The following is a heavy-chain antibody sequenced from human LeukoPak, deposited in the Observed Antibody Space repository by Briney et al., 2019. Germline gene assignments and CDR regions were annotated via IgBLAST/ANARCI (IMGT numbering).Heavy chain of an antibody. CDR3: ARGAGYAEFDY. J-gene: IGHJ4*02. D-gene: IGHD1-1*01. CDR1: GGSISSYY. Sequence: SETLSLTCTVSGGSISSYYWSWIRQPPGKGLEWIGYIYYSGSTNYNPSLKSRVTISVDTSKNQFSLKLCSVTAADTAVYYCARGAGYAEFDYWGQGTLVTVSS. V-gene: IGHV4-59*01. CDR2: IYYSGST.